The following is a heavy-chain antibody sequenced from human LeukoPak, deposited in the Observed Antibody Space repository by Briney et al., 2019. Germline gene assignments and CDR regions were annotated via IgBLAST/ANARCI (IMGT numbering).Heavy chain of an antibody. Sequence: PGRSLRLSCAASGFTFRSYAMHWVRQAPGKGLEWVAVISYDGSNKYYADSVKGRFTISRDNSKNTLYLQMNSLRAEDTAVYYCARDGAYYDFWSGYYDYYYMDVWGKGTTVTVSS. V-gene: IGHV3-30*04. D-gene: IGHD3-3*01. J-gene: IGHJ6*03. CDR3: ARDGAYYDFWSGYYDYYYMDV. CDR1: GFTFRSYA. CDR2: ISYDGSNK.